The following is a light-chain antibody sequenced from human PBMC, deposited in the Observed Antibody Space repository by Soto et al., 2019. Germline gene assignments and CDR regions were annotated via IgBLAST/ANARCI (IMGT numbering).Light chain of an antibody. CDR2: GAS. CDR1: QGLTSNF. V-gene: IGKV3-20*01. Sequence: EIVLTQSPGTLSLSPGERPTLSCRASQGLTSNFLAWYQQKPGQAPSLLIYGASNRATGVPDRFSGGGSGTDFTLTISRLEPEDFAVYFCQQYVTAPRTFGQGTKVDI. CDR3: QQYVTAPRT. J-gene: IGKJ1*01.